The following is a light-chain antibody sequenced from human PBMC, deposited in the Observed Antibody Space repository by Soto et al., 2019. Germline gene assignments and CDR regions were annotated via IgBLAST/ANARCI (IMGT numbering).Light chain of an antibody. V-gene: IGKV1-5*01. CDR2: DAS. CDR1: QTISTL. Sequence: IQMTQSPSTLSAPVGDRVTITCQASQTISTLLAWFQHKPGKAPNLLIYDASNLESGVPPRFSGSGSGTEFTLTISSLQSDDSATYFCQQYSHLVTFGQGTKLEIK. CDR3: QQYSHLVT. J-gene: IGKJ2*01.